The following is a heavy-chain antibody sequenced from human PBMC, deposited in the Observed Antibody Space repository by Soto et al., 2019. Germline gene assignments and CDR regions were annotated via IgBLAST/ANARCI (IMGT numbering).Heavy chain of an antibody. CDR2: IYYSGST. V-gene: IGHV4-59*01. Sequence: QVQLQESGPGLVKPSETLSLTCTVSGGSIGSYYWNWIRQPPGKGLEWIGYIYYSGSTNYNPSLKSRVTISVDTSKNPFSLKLSSVTAADTAVYYWARDGGFYYGMDVWGQGTTVTVSS. CDR1: GGSIGSYY. J-gene: IGHJ6*02. CDR3: ARDGGFYYGMDV. D-gene: IGHD3-3*01.